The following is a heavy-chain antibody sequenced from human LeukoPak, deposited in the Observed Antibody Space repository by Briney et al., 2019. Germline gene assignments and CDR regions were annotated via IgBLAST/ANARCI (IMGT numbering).Heavy chain of an antibody. Sequence: PSETLSLTCTVSGGSIRSGSYYWSWIRQPAGKGLEWIGRIYTSGSTNYNPSLKSRVTISVDTSKNQFSLKLSSVTAADTAVYYCARGTFTIFKYYFDYWGQGTLVTVSS. CDR2: IYTSGST. V-gene: IGHV4-61*02. CDR1: GGSIRSGSYY. CDR3: ARGTFTIFKYYFDY. D-gene: IGHD3-3*01. J-gene: IGHJ4*02.